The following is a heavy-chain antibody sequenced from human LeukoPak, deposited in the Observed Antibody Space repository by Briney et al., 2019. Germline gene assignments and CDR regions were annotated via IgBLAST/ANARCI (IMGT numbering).Heavy chain of an antibody. V-gene: IGHV4-4*07. Sequence: SETLSLTCTVSGGSISSYYWSWIRQPAGKGLKWIGCIYTSGSTNYNPSLKSRVTMSVDTSKNQFSLKLSSVTAADTAVYYCAREAWGAQPFDYWGQGTLVTVSS. CDR1: GGSISSYY. J-gene: IGHJ4*02. CDR3: AREAWGAQPFDY. CDR2: IYTSGST. D-gene: IGHD1-26*01.